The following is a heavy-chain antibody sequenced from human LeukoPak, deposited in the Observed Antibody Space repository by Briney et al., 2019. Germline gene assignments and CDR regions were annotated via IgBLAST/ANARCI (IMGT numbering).Heavy chain of an antibody. Sequence: ASVKVSCKASGGTFSSYAISWVRQAPGQGLEWMGGIIPIFGTANYAQKFQGRVTITADESTSTAYMELSSLRSEDTAVYYCARDASGYDSVSLDYWGQGTQVTVSS. D-gene: IGHD5-12*01. CDR3: ARDASGYDSVSLDY. CDR1: GGTFSSYA. V-gene: IGHV1-69*13. J-gene: IGHJ4*02. CDR2: IIPIFGTA.